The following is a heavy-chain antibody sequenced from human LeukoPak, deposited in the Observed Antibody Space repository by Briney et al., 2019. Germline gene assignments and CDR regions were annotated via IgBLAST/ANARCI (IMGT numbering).Heavy chain of an antibody. V-gene: IGHV3-21*01. D-gene: IGHD4-17*01. CDR2: ISSSSSYI. J-gene: IGHJ4*02. Sequence: GGSLRLSCAASGFTFSSYSMNWVRQAPGKGLEWVSSISSSSSYIYYADSVKGRFTISRDNAKNSLYLQMNSLRAEDTAVYYRASQLDYGDYGGFDYWGQGTLVTVSS. CDR1: GFTFSSYS. CDR3: ASQLDYGDYGGFDY.